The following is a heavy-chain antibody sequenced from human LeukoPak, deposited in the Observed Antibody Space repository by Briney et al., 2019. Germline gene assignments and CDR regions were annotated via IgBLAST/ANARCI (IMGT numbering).Heavy chain of an antibody. J-gene: IGHJ4*02. D-gene: IGHD5-24*01. Sequence: ASVKVSCKASGYTFTGNYMNWVRQAPGQGLEWVGWINPNSGDTSYAQKFQGRVTMTRDTSSSTAYMELSRLRSDDTAVYYCERDNSDGYNPIDYWGQGTLVTVSS. CDR3: ERDNSDGYNPIDY. CDR2: INPNSGDT. CDR1: GYTFTGNY. V-gene: IGHV1-2*02.